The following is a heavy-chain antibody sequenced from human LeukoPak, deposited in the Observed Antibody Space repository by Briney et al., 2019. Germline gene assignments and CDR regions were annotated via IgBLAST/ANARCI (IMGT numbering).Heavy chain of an antibody. CDR1: GGSFSGYY. J-gene: IGHJ6*02. CDR3: ARELDV. CDR2: IYYSGST. Sequence: SETLSLTCAVYGGSFSGYYWSWIRQHPGKGLEWIGYIYYSGSTYYNPSLKSRVTISVDTSKNQFSLKLSSVTAADTAVYYCARELDVWGQGTTVTVSS. V-gene: IGHV4-31*11.